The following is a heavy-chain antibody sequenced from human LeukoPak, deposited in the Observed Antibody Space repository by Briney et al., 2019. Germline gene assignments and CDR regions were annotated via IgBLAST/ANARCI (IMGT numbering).Heavy chain of an antibody. CDR1: GGTFSSYA. J-gene: IGHJ3*02. Sequence: GASVKVSRKASGGTFSSYAISWVRQAPGQGLEWMGGIIPIFGTANYAQKFQGRVTITTDESTSTAYMELSSLRSEDTAVYYCASRGYYYDSSGSSGAFDIWGQGTMVTVSS. V-gene: IGHV1-69*05. CDR3: ASRGYYYDSSGSSGAFDI. D-gene: IGHD3-22*01. CDR2: IIPIFGTA.